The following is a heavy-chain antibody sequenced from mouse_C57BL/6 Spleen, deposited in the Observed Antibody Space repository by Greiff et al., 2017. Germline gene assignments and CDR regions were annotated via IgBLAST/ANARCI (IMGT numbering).Heavy chain of an antibody. CDR1: GYTFTSYW. J-gene: IGHJ2*01. V-gene: IGHV1-55*01. D-gene: IGHD1-1*01. CDR2: IYPGSGST. CDR3: AREGILFITTVVAPFDY. Sequence: QVQLQQSGAELVKPGASVKMSCKASGYTFTSYWITWVKQRPGQGLEWIGDIYPGSGSTNYNEKFKSKATLTVDTSSSTAYMQLSSLTSEDSAVYYCAREGILFITTVVAPFDYWGQGTTLTVSS.